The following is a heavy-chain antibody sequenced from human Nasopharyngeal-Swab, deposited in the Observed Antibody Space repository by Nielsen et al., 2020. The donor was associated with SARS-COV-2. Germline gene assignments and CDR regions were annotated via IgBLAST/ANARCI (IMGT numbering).Heavy chain of an antibody. V-gene: IGHV3-7*01. CDR1: GFTFSSYW. Sequence: GGSLRLSCAASGFTFSSYWMSWVRQAPGKGLEWVANIKQDGSEKYYVDSVKGRFTISRDNAKNSLYLQMNSLRAEDTAVYYCAREGAIFGAADPDRLDYWGQGTLVTVSS. J-gene: IGHJ4*02. CDR3: AREGAIFGAADPDRLDY. CDR2: IKQDGSEK. D-gene: IGHD3-3*01.